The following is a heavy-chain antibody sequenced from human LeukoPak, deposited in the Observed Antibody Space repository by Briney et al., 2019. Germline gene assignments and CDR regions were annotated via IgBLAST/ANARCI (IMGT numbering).Heavy chain of an antibody. Sequence: GGSLRLSCAASGFTFSTYWMSWVRQAPGKGLEWISYISSSRNTIYHADSVKGRFTISRDNAKNSLYLQMNSLRAEDTAVYYCATESGTYSGTCFDYWGQGTLVIVSS. J-gene: IGHJ4*02. D-gene: IGHD1-26*01. CDR3: ATESGTYSGTCFDY. V-gene: IGHV3-48*01. CDR2: ISSSRNTI. CDR1: GFTFSTYW.